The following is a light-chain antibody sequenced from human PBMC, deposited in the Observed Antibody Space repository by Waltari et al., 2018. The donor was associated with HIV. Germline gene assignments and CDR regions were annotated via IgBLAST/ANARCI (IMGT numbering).Light chain of an antibody. CDR2: DAF. V-gene: IGKV1-39*01. J-gene: IGKJ1*01. CDR1: QSISTS. CDR3: QQSFTTPRT. Sequence: DIQMTQSPSSLSASVGDRVTIICQTSQSISTSLNWYQQKPGQAPKLLIYDAFISQSGVPSRFFGSGSGTDFTLTITSLQPEDFATYYCQQSFTTPRTFGQGTKVEMK.